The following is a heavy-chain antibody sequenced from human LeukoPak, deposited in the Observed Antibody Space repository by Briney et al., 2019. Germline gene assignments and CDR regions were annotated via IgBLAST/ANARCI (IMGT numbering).Heavy chain of an antibody. CDR3: ARGRSGLAAAGTYDY. D-gene: IGHD6-13*01. J-gene: IGHJ4*02. Sequence: GASVKVSCKASGYTFTSSDINWVRQATGQGLEWTGWINPKSGRTGYAKKFQARVSMTMNTSISTAYMEVSSLRFEDTAVYYCARGRSGLAAAGTYDYWGQGTLITVSS. CDR2: INPKSGRT. CDR1: GYTFTSSD. V-gene: IGHV1-8*01.